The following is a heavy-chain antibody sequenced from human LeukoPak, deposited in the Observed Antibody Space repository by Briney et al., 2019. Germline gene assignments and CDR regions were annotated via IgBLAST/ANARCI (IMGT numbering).Heavy chain of an antibody. J-gene: IGHJ3*02. CDR3: AREAVSKGLYLDAFDI. Sequence: GGSLRLSCAASGFTVSSNYMSWVRQAPGKGLEWVSVIYSGGSTYYADSVKGRFTISRDNSENTLYLQMNSLRAEDTAVYYCAREAVSKGLYLDAFDIWGQGTMVTVSS. D-gene: IGHD2-2*02. CDR2: IYSGGST. V-gene: IGHV3-53*01. CDR1: GFTVSSNY.